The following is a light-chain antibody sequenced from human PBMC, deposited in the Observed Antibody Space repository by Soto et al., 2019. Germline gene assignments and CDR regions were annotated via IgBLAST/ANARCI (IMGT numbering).Light chain of an antibody. CDR3: CSYTTSTTYV. V-gene: IGLV2-14*03. J-gene: IGLJ1*01. CDR1: VSDVGGYDS. CDR2: GVN. Sequence: QSAVTQPASVSGSPGQSITISCTGTVSDVGGYDSVSWYQQHPGRAPKLIIYGVNNRPSGVSNRFSASKSADTASLTISGLQAEDEANYYCCSYTTSTTYVFGTGTRSPS.